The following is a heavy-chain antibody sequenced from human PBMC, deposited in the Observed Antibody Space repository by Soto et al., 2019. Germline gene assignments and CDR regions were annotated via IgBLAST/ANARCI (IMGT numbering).Heavy chain of an antibody. J-gene: IGHJ4*02. CDR1: GFAVKNYP. CDR3: AKDDSSSWYFDY. V-gene: IGHV3-23*01. D-gene: IGHD6-13*01. CDR2: ISGSGGST. Sequence: VCLSCVDWGFAVKNYPVIWVCQAPGKGLEWVSAISGSGGSTYYADSVKGRFTISRDNSKDTLYLQMNSLRAEDTAVYYCAKDDSSSWYFDYWGQGTLATVSS.